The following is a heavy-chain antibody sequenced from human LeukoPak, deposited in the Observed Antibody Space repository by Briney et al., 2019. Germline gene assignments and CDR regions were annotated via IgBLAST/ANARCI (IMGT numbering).Heavy chain of an antibody. CDR2: IYTSGST. CDR3: ARVRDSSSWYKVNYYYMDV. Sequence: PSETLSLTCAVYGGSFSGYYWSWIRQPAGKGLEWIGRIYTSGSTNYNPSLKSRDTMSVDTSKNQFSLKLSSVTAADTAVYYCARVRDSSSWYKVNYYYMDVWGKGTTVTISS. CDR1: GGSFSGYY. J-gene: IGHJ6*03. D-gene: IGHD6-13*01. V-gene: IGHV4-59*10.